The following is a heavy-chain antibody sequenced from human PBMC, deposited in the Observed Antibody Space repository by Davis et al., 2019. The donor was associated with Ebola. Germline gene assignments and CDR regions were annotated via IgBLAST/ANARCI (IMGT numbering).Heavy chain of an antibody. CDR1: GYSFTKQW. D-gene: IGHD1-20*01. Sequence: GESLKISCKGSGYSFTKQWIGWVRQMPGKGLEWMGIIYPGDSDTRYSPSFQGQVTISADRSIRTAYLQWSGLKASDTAMYYCASLRRTITGMDDAFDIWGQGTMVTVSS. V-gene: IGHV5-51*01. CDR2: IYPGDSDT. J-gene: IGHJ3*02. CDR3: ASLRRTITGMDDAFDI.